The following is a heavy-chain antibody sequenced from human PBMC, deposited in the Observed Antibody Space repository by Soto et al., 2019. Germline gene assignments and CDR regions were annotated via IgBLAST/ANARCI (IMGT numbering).Heavy chain of an antibody. V-gene: IGHV3-7*01. CDR1: GFTFSSYW. D-gene: IGHD5-12*01. Sequence: GGSLRLSCAASGFTFSSYWMSWVRQAPGKGLEWVANIKQDGSEKYYVDSVKGRFTISRDNAKNSLYLQMNSLRAEDTAVYYFARGTGATAITSPEFWGPGILVTVSS. J-gene: IGHJ4*02. CDR2: IKQDGSEK. CDR3: ARGTGATAITSPEF.